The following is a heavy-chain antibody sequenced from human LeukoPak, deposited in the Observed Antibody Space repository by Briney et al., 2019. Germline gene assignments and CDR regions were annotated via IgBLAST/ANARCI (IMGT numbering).Heavy chain of an antibody. V-gene: IGHV3-33*01. CDR2: IWHDGSKQ. CDR1: GFTFRNYG. D-gene: IGHD6-19*01. J-gene: IGHJ6*02. Sequence: GRSLRLSCVASGFTFRNYGMHWVRQAPGKGLEWVAVIWHDGSKQNYADSMKGRFTISRDSSKSTLYLQMNSLRAEDTAVYYCATVRRGSSGWYADVWGRGTTVTVSS. CDR3: ATVRRGSSGWYADV.